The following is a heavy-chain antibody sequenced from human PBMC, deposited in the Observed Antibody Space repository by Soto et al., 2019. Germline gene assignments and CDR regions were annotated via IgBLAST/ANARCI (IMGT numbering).Heavy chain of an antibody. Sequence: QVQLVQSGAEVKKPGSSVKVSCKASGGTFSSYAISWVRQAPGQGLEWMGGIIPISETTNYAQKFQGRVTITADESTSTAYMELSSLRSEDTAVYYCARSQGSSTSLEIYYYYYDGMDVWGQGTTVTVSS. D-gene: IGHD2-2*01. CDR2: IIPISETT. V-gene: IGHV1-69*01. CDR3: ARSQGSSTSLEIYYYYYDGMDV. J-gene: IGHJ6*02. CDR1: GGTFSSYA.